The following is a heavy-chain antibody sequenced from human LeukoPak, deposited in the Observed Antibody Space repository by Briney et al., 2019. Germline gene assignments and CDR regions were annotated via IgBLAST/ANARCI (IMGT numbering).Heavy chain of an antibody. Sequence: ASVKVSCKVSGCTFTAYYIHWVRQAPGQGLEWMGWINPNSGDTKYALKFQGGVTMTTDTSISTAYMELNRLRSDDTAVYYCARGLYYYDSSDYNWFDPWGQGTLVTVSS. CDR1: GCTFTAYY. D-gene: IGHD3-22*01. V-gene: IGHV1-2*02. CDR2: INPNSGDT. CDR3: ARGLYYYDSSDYNWFDP. J-gene: IGHJ5*02.